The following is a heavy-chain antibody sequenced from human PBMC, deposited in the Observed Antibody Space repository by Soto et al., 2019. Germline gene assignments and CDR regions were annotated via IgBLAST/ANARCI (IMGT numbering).Heavy chain of an antibody. CDR2: INAANGNT. V-gene: IGHV1-3*01. Sequence: QVQLVQSGAEVKKPGASVKVSCKASGYTFTVFPIHWVRQAPGQRLEWMGWINAANGNTKYSQKFQSRVTITGDTSASTAYMELSSLRSEDTAVYYCARDPGDYWGQGTLVTVSS. D-gene: IGHD3-10*01. CDR3: ARDPGDY. J-gene: IGHJ4*02. CDR1: GYTFTVFP.